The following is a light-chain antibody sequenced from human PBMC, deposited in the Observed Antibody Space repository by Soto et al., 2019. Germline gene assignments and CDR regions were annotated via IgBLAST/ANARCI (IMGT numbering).Light chain of an antibody. CDR2: DVT. J-gene: IGLJ1*01. Sequence: QSVLTQPASVSGSPGQSITISYTGTSSDVGAYNYVSWYQQHPGKAPSLMIYDVTNRPSGVSNRFSGSKSGNTASLTISGLRAEDEADYYCSSYTRTSTYVFGAGTKVTVL. V-gene: IGLV2-14*01. CDR1: SSDVGAYNY. CDR3: SSYTRTSTYV.